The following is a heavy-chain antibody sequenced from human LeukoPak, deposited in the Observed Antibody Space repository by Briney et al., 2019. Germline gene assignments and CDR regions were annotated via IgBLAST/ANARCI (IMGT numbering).Heavy chain of an antibody. CDR3: ARLAGMYYYDSSGPFDY. J-gene: IGHJ4*02. V-gene: IGHV1-69*01. D-gene: IGHD3-22*01. Sequence: GSSVKVSCKASGGTFSSYAISWVRQAPGQGLEWMGGIIPIFGTANYAQKFQGRVTITADESTSTAYMELSSLRSEDTAAYYCARLAGMYYYDSSGPFDYWGQGTLVTVSS. CDR2: IIPIFGTA. CDR1: GGTFSSYA.